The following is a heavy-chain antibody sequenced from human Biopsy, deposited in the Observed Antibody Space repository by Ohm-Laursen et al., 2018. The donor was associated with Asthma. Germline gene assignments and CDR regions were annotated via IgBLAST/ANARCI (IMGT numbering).Heavy chain of an antibody. V-gene: IGHV1-18*01. CDR2: ISVYNGNT. J-gene: IGHJ6*02. D-gene: IGHD3-10*01. Sequence: TWVRQAPGQGLEWMGWISVYNGNTKVAQKLQDRVTMITDTSTSTAYMELRSLRSDDTAVYFCARAVDYSHYYGIDVWGQGTTVTV. CDR3: ARAVDYSHYYGIDV.